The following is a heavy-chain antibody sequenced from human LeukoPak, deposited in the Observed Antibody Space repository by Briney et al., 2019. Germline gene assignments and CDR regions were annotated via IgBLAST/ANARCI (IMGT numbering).Heavy chain of an antibody. V-gene: IGHV1-8*01. J-gene: IGHJ5*02. CDR1: GYTFTSYD. CDR3: AREEKQLNWFDP. CDR2: MNPNSGNT. D-gene: IGHD6-13*01. Sequence: ASVKVSCKASGYTFTSYDINWVPQATGQGLEWMGWMNPNSGNTGYAQKFQGRVTMTRNTSISTAYMELSSLRSEDTAVYYCAREEKQLNWFDPWGQGTLVTVSS.